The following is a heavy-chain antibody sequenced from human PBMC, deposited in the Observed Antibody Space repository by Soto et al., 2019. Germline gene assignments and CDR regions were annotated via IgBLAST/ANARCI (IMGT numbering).Heavy chain of an antibody. Sequence: GGSLRLSCAASGFTFSSYSMNWVRQAPGKGLEWVSSISSSSSYIYYADSVKGRFTISRDNAKNSLYLQMNSLRAEDTAVYYCARDVRGGWVLELRSYYYYYMDVWGKGTTVTVSS. D-gene: IGHD1-7*01. CDR3: ARDVRGGWVLELRSYYYYYMDV. J-gene: IGHJ6*03. CDR1: GFTFSSYS. V-gene: IGHV3-21*01. CDR2: ISSSSSYI.